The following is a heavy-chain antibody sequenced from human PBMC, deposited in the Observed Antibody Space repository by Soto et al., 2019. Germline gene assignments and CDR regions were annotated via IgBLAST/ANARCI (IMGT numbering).Heavy chain of an antibody. D-gene: IGHD6-6*01. J-gene: IGHJ4*02. CDR2: IYFDGNT. V-gene: IGHV4-39*01. Sequence: NPSETLSLTCTVSGGSITSSSYYWGWIRQPPGKGLECVGNIYFDGNTYYNPSLKSRVTISMDTSKNQVSLRLSSVTAADTAVYYCVRSSIAPRLFMYPFDYWGQGTLVTVSS. CDR1: GGSITSSSYY. CDR3: VRSSIAPRLFMYPFDY.